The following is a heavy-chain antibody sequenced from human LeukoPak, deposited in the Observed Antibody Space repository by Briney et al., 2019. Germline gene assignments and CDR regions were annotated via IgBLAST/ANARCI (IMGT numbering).Heavy chain of an antibody. Sequence: SVKVSCKASGGTFSSYAISWVRQAPGQGLEWMGGIIPIFGTANYAQKFQGRVTITADKSTSTAYMELSSLRSEDTAVYYCAKDLLDYDILTGYYSEVGYWGQGTLVTVSS. J-gene: IGHJ4*02. V-gene: IGHV1-69*06. CDR3: AKDLLDYDILTGYYSEVGY. D-gene: IGHD3-9*01. CDR2: IIPIFGTA. CDR1: GGTFSSYA.